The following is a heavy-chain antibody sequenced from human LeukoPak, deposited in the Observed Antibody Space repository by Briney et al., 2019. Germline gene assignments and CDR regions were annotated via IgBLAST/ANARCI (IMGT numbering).Heavy chain of an antibody. D-gene: IGHD3-10*01. Sequence: GASVKVSCKASGYTFTGYYMHWVRQAPGQGLEWMGRINPNSGGTNYAQKFQGRVTMTRDTSISTAYMELSRLRSDDTAVYYCARVNYGSGSYYTPYYYYGMDVWGQGTTVTVSS. CDR2: INPNSGGT. J-gene: IGHJ6*02. CDR1: GYTFTGYY. CDR3: ARVNYGSGSYYTPYYYYGMDV. V-gene: IGHV1-2*06.